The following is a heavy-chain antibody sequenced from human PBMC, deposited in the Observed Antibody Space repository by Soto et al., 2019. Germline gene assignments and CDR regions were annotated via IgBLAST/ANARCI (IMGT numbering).Heavy chain of an antibody. D-gene: IGHD3-10*01. Sequence: SETLSLTCTVSGSSISSYYWSWIRQPPGKGLEWIGYIYYSGSTNYNPSLKSRVTISVDTSKNQFSLKLSSVTAADTAVYYCARDRIGKGTKYGMDVWGQGTTVTVSS. V-gene: IGHV4-59*01. CDR1: GSSISSYY. J-gene: IGHJ6*02. CDR3: ARDRIGKGTKYGMDV. CDR2: IYYSGST.